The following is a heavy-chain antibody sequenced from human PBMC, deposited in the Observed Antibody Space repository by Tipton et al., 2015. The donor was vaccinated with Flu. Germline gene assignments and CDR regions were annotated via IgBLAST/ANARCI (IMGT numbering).Heavy chain of an antibody. D-gene: IGHD3-22*01. CDR3: ARDSPYDSSGYYSDY. CDR1: GGSISSYY. CDR2: IFYSGSFSGGST. Sequence: TLSLTCTVSGGSISSYYWSWIRQPAGKGLEWIGSIFYSGSFSGGSTYYNPSLKSRVTISVDTSKNQFSLKLSSVTAADTAIYYCARDSPYDSSGYYSDYWGQGTQVTVSS. J-gene: IGHJ4*02. V-gene: IGHV4-4*07.